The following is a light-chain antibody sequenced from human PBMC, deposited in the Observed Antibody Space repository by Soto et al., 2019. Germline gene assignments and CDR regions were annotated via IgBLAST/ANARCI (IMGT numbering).Light chain of an antibody. CDR2: GAS. V-gene: IGKV3-15*01. CDR1: QSVSSN. Sequence: EIVMTQSPATLSVSPGERATLSCRASQSVSSNLAWYQQKPGQAPRLLIYGASTRATGIPARFSGSGSGTEFTLTISSLQSEDFAVYYCQQSGTCGQGTKVEIK. J-gene: IGKJ1*01. CDR3: QQSGT.